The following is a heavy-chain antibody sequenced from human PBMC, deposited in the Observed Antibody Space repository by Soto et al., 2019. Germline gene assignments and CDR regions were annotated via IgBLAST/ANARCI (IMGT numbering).Heavy chain of an antibody. CDR2: ISYDGSNK. CDR1: GFTFSSYA. Sequence: QVQLVESGGGVVQPGRSLRLSCAASGFTFSSYAMHWVRQAPGKGLEWVAVISYDGSNKYYADSVKCRFTISRDNSKNTLYLQMNSLRAEDTAVYYCANGYCSGGSCPEYFQHWGQGTLVTVSS. CDR3: ANGYCSGGSCPEYFQH. V-gene: IGHV3-30-3*01. D-gene: IGHD2-15*01. J-gene: IGHJ1*01.